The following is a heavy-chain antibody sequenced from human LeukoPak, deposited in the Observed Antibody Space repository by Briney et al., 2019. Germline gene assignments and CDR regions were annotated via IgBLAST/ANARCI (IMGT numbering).Heavy chain of an antibody. V-gene: IGHV3-21*01. D-gene: IGHD6-19*01. J-gene: IGHJ4*02. CDR2: ISSSSSYI. Sequence: PGGSLRLSCAASGFTFSSYSMNWVRQAPGKGLEWVSSISSSSSYIYYADSVKGRFTISRDNAKNSLYLQMNSLGAEDTAVYYCARDVSPYSSGWYGYWGQGTLVTVSS. CDR3: ARDVSPYSSGWYGY. CDR1: GFTFSSYS.